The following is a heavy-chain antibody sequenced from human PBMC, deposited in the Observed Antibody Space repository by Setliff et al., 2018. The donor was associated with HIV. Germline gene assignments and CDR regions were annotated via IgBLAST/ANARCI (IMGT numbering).Heavy chain of an antibody. CDR2: FDPEDGET. V-gene: IGHV1-24*01. CDR1: GYTLTESS. D-gene: IGHD6-13*01. CDR3: ATGESIAAAPFDY. Sequence: ASVKVSCKVSGYTLTESSMHWVRQAPGEGLEWMGGFDPEDGETIYAQKFQGRVTMTEDTSTDTAYMELSSLRSEDTAVYYCATGESIAAAPFDYWGQGTLVTVSS. J-gene: IGHJ4*02.